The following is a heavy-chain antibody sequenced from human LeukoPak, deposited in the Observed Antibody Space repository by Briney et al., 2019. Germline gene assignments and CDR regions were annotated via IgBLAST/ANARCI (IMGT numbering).Heavy chain of an antibody. J-gene: IGHJ3*02. Sequence: WASVKVSCKVSRYTFTELSMHWVRQAPGKGLEWMGGFDPEDGEAIYAQKFQGRVTMTEDTSTDTAYMEPSSLRSEDTAVYYCATYSGYALHDAFDIWGQGTMVTVSS. CDR1: RYTFTELS. D-gene: IGHD5-12*01. CDR3: ATYSGYALHDAFDI. CDR2: FDPEDGEA. V-gene: IGHV1-24*01.